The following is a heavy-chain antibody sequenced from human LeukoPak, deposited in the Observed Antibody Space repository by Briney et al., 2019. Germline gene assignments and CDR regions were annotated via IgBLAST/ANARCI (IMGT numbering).Heavy chain of an antibody. D-gene: IGHD3-3*01. V-gene: IGHV5-51*01. CDR1: GYSFTSSW. CDR3: ARQERFLEWSDAFDI. J-gene: IGHJ3*02. CDR2: IYPGDSDT. Sequence: GESLKISCKGSGYSFTSSWIGWVRQMPGKGLEWMGIIYPGDSDTRYSPSFQGQVTISADKSISIAYLQWSSLKASDSAMYYCARQERFLEWSDAFDIWGQGTMVTVSS.